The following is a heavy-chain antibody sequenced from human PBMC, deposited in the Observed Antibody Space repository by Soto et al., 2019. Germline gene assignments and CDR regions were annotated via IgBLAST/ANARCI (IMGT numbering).Heavy chain of an antibody. V-gene: IGHV3-48*01. CDR3: ARDAVAGVGGFCALDI. D-gene: IGHD6-19*01. CDR1: GFTLSSHD. J-gene: IGHJ3*02. Sequence: EVQLVESGGGLVQPGGSLRLSCAASGFTLSSHDMNWVRQAPGKGLEWVSFISRTGDSIYYGDSVRGRFTISRDTAKNSLYLQVDSLRADDTAVYYCARDAVAGVGGFCALDIWGQGTMGTVSS. CDR2: ISRTGDSI.